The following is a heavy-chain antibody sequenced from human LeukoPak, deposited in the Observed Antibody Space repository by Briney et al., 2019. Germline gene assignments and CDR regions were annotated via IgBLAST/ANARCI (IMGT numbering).Heavy chain of an antibody. CDR2: IRYDGSNK. Sequence: AGGSLRLSCAASGFTFSSYGMHWVRQAPGKGLEWVAFIRYDGSNKYYADSVKGRFTISRDNSKNTLYLQMNSLRAEDMALYYCAKAAQFGELSANWFDPWGQGTLVTVSS. D-gene: IGHD3-10*01. J-gene: IGHJ5*02. V-gene: IGHV3-30*02. CDR3: AKAAQFGELSANWFDP. CDR1: GFTFSSYG.